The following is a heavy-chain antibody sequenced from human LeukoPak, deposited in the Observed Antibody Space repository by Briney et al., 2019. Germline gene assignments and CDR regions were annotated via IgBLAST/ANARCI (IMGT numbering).Heavy chain of an antibody. CDR3: AGGFVY. J-gene: IGHJ4*02. CDR2: TYSGGST. CDR1: GGSISSGGYS. V-gene: IGHV3-53*01. D-gene: IGHD5-12*01. Sequence: LSLTCAVSGGSISSGGYSWSWIRQPPGKGLEWVSATYSGGSTYYADSVKGRFTISRDNSKNTLYLQMNSLRAEDTAVYYCAGGFVYWGQGTLVTVSS.